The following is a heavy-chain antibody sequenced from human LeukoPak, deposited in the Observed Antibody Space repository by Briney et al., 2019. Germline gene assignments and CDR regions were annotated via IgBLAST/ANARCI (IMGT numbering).Heavy chain of an antibody. V-gene: IGHV4-59*08. CDR1: GGSISSYY. CDR2: IYYSGST. J-gene: IGHJ4*02. D-gene: IGHD6-19*01. CDR3: ARHGRLSGWYY. Sequence: PSETLSLTCTVSGGSISSYYWSWIRQPPGKGLEWIGYIYYSGSTNYNPSLKSRVTISVDTSKNQFSLKLSSVTAADTAVYYCARHGRLSGWYYWGQGTLVTVSS.